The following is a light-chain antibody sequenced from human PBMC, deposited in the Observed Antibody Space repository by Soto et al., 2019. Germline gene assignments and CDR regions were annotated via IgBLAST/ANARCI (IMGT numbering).Light chain of an antibody. CDR2: GVS. CDR1: QSFSSSY. CDR3: QYYGSPVS. Sequence: EIVLTQSPGTLSLSPGERATLSCRASQSFSSSYLAWYQQKPGQAPRLLVYGVSRRTTGIPDRFSGSGSGTDFTLTISRLEPEDFAVYYCQYYGSPVSFGGGTKVDIK. V-gene: IGKV3-20*01. J-gene: IGKJ4*01.